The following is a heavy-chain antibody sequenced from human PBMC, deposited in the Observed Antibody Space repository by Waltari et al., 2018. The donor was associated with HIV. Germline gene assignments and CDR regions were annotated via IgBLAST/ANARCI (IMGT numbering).Heavy chain of an antibody. Sequence: QLQLQESGPGLVKPSETLSLTCTVSGGSIRSSSYYWGWIRQPPGKGLEWIGSIYYSGSTYYNPSLKSRVTISVDTSKNQFSLKLSSVTAADTAVYYCARRGVTTFYFDYWGQGTLVTVSS. CDR1: GGSIRSSSYY. CDR2: IYYSGST. V-gene: IGHV4-39*01. CDR3: ARRGVTTFYFDY. D-gene: IGHD4-17*01. J-gene: IGHJ4*02.